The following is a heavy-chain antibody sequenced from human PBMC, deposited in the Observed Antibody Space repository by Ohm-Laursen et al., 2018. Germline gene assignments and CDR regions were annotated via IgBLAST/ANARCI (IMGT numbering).Heavy chain of an antibody. V-gene: IGHV3-7*01. Sequence: SLRLSCAASGFTFSTYWMSWVCQAPGKGLEWVANLNPDGSEKYYVDSVKGRFTISRDNAKNSLYLQMNSLRADDTSIYYCATGGTWDLDFWGQGTLVTVSS. D-gene: IGHD1-26*01. CDR1: GFTFSTYW. CDR3: ATGGTWDLDF. CDR2: LNPDGSEK. J-gene: IGHJ4*02.